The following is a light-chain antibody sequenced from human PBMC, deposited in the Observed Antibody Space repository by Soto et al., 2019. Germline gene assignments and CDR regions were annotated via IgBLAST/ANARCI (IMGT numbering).Light chain of an antibody. Sequence: DIVMTQSPFSLPVTPGEPASISCKSSQSLLHSDGNKYLDWYLQKPGRSPQLLIYLASSRASGVPARFSGSGSLKYFKLNISRVAAEDVGIYYCMTALQPPYAFGLGTKLEIK. CDR3: MTALQPPYA. CDR1: QSLLHSDGNKY. J-gene: IGKJ2*01. CDR2: LAS. V-gene: IGKV2-28*01.